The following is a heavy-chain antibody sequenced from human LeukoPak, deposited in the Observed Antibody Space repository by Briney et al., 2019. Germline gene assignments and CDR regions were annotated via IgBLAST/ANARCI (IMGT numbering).Heavy chain of an antibody. J-gene: IGHJ6*03. CDR2: ISSSGSTI. Sequence: PGGSLRLSCAASGFTFSDYYMSWIRQAPGKGLEWVSYISSSGSTIYYADSVKGRFTISRDNAKNSLYLQMNSLRAEDTAVYYCARVGAEYSSSRGGYYYMDVWGKGTTVTVSS. CDR3: ARVGAEYSSSRGGYYYMDV. V-gene: IGHV3-11*04. CDR1: GFTFSDYY. D-gene: IGHD6-6*01.